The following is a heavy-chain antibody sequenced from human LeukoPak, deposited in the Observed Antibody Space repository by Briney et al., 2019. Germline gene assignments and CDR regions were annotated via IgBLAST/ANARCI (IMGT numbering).Heavy chain of an antibody. V-gene: IGHV3-74*01. CDR2: ISNDEITT. CDR3: ARGGPGTGMDY. J-gene: IGHJ4*02. D-gene: IGHD1-1*01. CDR1: GFTFSSLW. Sequence: GGSLRLSCVACGFTFSSLWMHWVRQAPGKGLVWVSRISNDEITTTYADSVKGRFTISRDNAKNTLYLQMNSLRAEDTAVYYCARGGPGTGMDYWGQGALVTVST.